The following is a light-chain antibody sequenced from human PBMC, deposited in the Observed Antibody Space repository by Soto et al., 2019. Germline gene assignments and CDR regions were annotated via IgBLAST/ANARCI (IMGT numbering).Light chain of an antibody. CDR3: SSHAGGNILK. J-gene: IGLJ2*01. V-gene: IGLV2-8*01. CDR1: SSDVGGYNF. Sequence: QSALTQPPSASGSPGQSVTISCTGTSSDVGGYNFVSWYQQHPGKAPQVIIYDVNQRRSGVPDRFSGSKSGDTASLTVSGLQADDEADYYCSSHAGGNILKFGGGTQLTVL. CDR2: DVN.